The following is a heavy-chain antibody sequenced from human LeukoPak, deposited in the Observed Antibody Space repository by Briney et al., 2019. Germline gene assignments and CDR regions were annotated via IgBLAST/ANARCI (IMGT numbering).Heavy chain of an antibody. CDR2: IRFDGTNR. CDR3: ARDAYHSGDLDK. CDR1: GFTLSKHI. J-gene: IGHJ4*02. Sequence: GGSLRLSCAASGFTLSKHIMHWGRQAPGKGLEWGSFIRFDGTNRHYVDSVKGRFTISRGNPNNMLYLQMNSLKFADTAVYYCARDAYHSGDLDKWGEGTLVIVSS. D-gene: IGHD3/OR15-3a*01. V-gene: IGHV3-30*02.